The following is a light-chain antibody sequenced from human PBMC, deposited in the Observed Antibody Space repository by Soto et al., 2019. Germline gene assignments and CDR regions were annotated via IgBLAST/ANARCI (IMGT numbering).Light chain of an antibody. J-gene: IGKJ1*01. CDR3: QERNNWPRWA. CDR2: DAS. V-gene: IGKV3-11*01. Sequence: EIVLTQSPATLSLSPGERATLSCRASQSVSSYLAWYQQKPGQAPRLLIHDASNRATGIPARFSGSGSGTGFPLTIATLAPEECAVHYWQERNNWPRWACGQVTKVEIK. CDR1: QSVSSY.